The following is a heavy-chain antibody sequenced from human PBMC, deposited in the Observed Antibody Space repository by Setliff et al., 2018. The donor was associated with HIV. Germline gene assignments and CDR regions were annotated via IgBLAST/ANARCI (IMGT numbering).Heavy chain of an antibody. Sequence: PVGSLRLPCTASGFTFSDYWMHWVRRGPGRGLEWVSRIGRDGTVANYADSVKGRFTISRDNARNTLFLQMNSLGVEDTALYYCGRDVHDAAADNWGRGTLVTVSS. CDR1: GFTFSDYW. D-gene: IGHD6-13*01. V-gene: IGHV3-74*01. J-gene: IGHJ4*02. CDR2: IGRDGTVA. CDR3: GRDVHDAAADN.